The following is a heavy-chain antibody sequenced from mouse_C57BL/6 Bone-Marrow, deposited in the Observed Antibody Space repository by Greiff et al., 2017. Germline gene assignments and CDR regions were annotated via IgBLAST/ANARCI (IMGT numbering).Heavy chain of an antibody. D-gene: IGHD2-4*01. J-gene: IGHJ3*01. Sequence: EVKLVESGGGLVKPGGSLKLSCAASGFTFSSYAMSWVRQTPEKRLEWVATISDGGSYTYYPDNVKGRFTISRDNAKNNLYLQMSQLKSEDAAMYYCARDRGDYPWFAYWGQGTLVTVSA. CDR1: GFTFSSYA. CDR3: ARDRGDYPWFAY. CDR2: ISDGGSYT. V-gene: IGHV5-4*01.